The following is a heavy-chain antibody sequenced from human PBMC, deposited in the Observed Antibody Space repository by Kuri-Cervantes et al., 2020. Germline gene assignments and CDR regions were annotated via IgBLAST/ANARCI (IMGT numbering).Heavy chain of an antibody. CDR2: ISNSGRYI. D-gene: IGHD1-1*01. J-gene: IGHJ3*02. CDR1: GFTFSSYS. Sequence: GESLKISCAASGFTFSSYSMNWVRQAPGKGLEWVSSISNSGRYIYYADSVQGRFTISRDNAKNSLYLQMNSLRAEDTAVYYCAKPGMTTDAFDIWGQGTMVTVSS. V-gene: IGHV3-21*01. CDR3: AKPGMTTDAFDI.